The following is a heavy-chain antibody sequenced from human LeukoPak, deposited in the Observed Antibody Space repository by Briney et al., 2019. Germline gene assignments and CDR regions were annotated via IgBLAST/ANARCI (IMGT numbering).Heavy chain of an antibody. J-gene: IGHJ3*02. Sequence: SETLSLTCTVSGGSISSYYWSWIRQPAGKGLEWIGRIYTSGSTNYNPSLKSRVTMSVDTSKNQFSLKLSSVTAADTAVYYCARGMATTQFGGAFDIWGQGTMVTVSS. CDR3: ARGMATTQFGGAFDI. CDR1: GGSISSYY. CDR2: IYTSGST. D-gene: IGHD5-24*01. V-gene: IGHV4-4*07.